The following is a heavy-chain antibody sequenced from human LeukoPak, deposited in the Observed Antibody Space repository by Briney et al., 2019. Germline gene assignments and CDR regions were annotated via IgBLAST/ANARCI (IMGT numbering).Heavy chain of an antibody. CDR1: GFSFSSYE. CDR2: ISSSGSTI. Sequence: PGGSLRLSCAASGFSFSSYEMNWVRQAPGKGLEWVSYISSSGSTIYYADSVKGRFTISRDNAKNSLYLQMNSLRAEDTAVYYCARGVRIAVAGYIDYWGQGTLVTVSS. CDR3: ARGVRIAVAGYIDY. D-gene: IGHD6-19*01. J-gene: IGHJ4*02. V-gene: IGHV3-48*03.